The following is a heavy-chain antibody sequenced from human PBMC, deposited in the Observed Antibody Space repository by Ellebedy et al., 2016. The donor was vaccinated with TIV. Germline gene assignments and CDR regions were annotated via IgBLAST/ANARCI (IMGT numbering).Heavy chain of an antibody. V-gene: IGHV3-30-3*01. CDR2: ISYDGSNK. Sequence: GESLKISCAASGFTFSSYAMHWVRQAPGKGLEWVAVISYDGSNKYYADSVKGRFTISRDNSKNTLYLQMNSLRAEDTAVYYCARVGIAARRGYGMDVWGQGTTVTVSS. J-gene: IGHJ6*02. CDR1: GFTFSSYA. CDR3: ARVGIAARRGYGMDV. D-gene: IGHD6-13*01.